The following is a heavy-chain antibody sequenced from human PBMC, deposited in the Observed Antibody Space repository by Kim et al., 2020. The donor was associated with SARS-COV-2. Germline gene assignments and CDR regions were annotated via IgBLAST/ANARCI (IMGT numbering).Heavy chain of an antibody. CDR2: ISYDGSNK. D-gene: IGHD4-17*01. V-gene: IGHV3-33*05. CDR3: ARVYSAVTTWAFDY. CDR1: GFTFSSYG. Sequence: GGSLRLSCAASGFTFSSYGMHWVRQAPGKGLEWVAVISYDGSNKYYADSVKGRFTISRDNSKNTLYLQMNSLRAEDTAVYYCARVYSAVTTWAFDYWGQGTLVTVSS. J-gene: IGHJ4*02.